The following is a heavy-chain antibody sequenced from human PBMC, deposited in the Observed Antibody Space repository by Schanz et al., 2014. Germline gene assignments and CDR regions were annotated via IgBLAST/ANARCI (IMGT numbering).Heavy chain of an antibody. CDR3: ASLYDREYFDY. D-gene: IGHD2-8*01. CDR1: GFSVSTNY. CDR2: IYGGGIT. V-gene: IGHV3-53*01. J-gene: IGHJ4*02. Sequence: EVQLVESGGGLIQPGGSLRLSCAVSGFSVSTNYMSWARQAPGKGLEWVSVIYGGGITYYADSVKGRFTISRDSSRNTLYLQMNSLRAEDTAVYYCASLYDREYFDYWGQGTLVTVSS.